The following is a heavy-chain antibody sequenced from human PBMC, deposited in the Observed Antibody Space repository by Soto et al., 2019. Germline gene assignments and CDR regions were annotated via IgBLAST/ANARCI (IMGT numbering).Heavy chain of an antibody. J-gene: IGHJ6*02. CDR1: GYTFTRYG. CDR2: ISGYNGDT. V-gene: IGHV1-18*01. CDR3: AKNAQLPYYYYGMAV. Sequence: QGQLVQSGPEVKKPGASVKVSCKASGYTFTRYGISWVRQAPGQGLEWMGWISGYNGDTNYAQKVQGRDTMTIDTSTSTAYMELRSLTSDETAIYYCAKNAQLPYYYYGMAVWGQGTTVTVSS. D-gene: IGHD1-1*01.